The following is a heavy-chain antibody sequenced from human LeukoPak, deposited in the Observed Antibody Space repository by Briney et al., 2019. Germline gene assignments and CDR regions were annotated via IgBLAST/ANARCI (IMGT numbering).Heavy chain of an antibody. D-gene: IGHD3-22*01. CDR1: GFIFSSYE. J-gene: IGHJ3*02. CDR3: ARATGAMIDAFDI. Sequence: PGGSLRLSCAASGFIFSSYEMNWVRQAPGKGLEWVSYISSSGGTIYYADSVKGRFTVSRDNAKNSLYLQMNSLRAEDTALYYCARATGAMIDAFDIWGQGTMVTVSS. CDR2: ISSSGGTI. V-gene: IGHV3-48*03.